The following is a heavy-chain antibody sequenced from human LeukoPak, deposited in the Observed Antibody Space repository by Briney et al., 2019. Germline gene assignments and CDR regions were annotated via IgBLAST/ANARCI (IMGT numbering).Heavy chain of an antibody. CDR2: IRHDGAYK. V-gene: IGHV3-30*02. CDR1: GFAFNTYG. CDR3: AKEKVSEIGYYDY. Sequence: PGGSLTLSCVASGFAFNTYGMHWVRQAPGEGLEWVASIRHDGAYKYYADSVRGRFTISRDNSKNMVYLQMNRPRVEDTAVYYCAKEKVSEIGYYDYWGQGILVDVSS. J-gene: IGHJ4*02.